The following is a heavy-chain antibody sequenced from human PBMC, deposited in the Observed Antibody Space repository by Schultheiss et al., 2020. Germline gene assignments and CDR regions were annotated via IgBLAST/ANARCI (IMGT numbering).Heavy chain of an antibody. J-gene: IGHJ6*02. V-gene: IGHV4-31*03. CDR3: ARDMRYCSGGSCYSYYYYGMDV. CDR2: IYYSGST. Sequence: SETLSLTCTVSGGSISSCGYYWSWIRQHPGKGLEWIGYIYYSGSTYYNPSLKSRVTISVDTSKNQFSLKLSSVTAADTAVYYCARDMRYCSGGSCYSYYYYGMDVWGQGTTVTVSS. D-gene: IGHD2-15*01. CDR1: GGSISSCGYY.